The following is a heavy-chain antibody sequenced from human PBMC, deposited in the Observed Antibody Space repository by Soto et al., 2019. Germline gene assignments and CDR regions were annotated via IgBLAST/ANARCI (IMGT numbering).Heavy chain of an antibody. CDR3: AKDLTGRFLEWLGWFDP. CDR2: ISGSGGST. V-gene: IGHV3-23*01. J-gene: IGHJ5*02. CDR1: GFTFSSYA. Sequence: GRSLRLSCAASGFTFSSYAMSWVRQAPGKGLEWVSAISGSGGSTYYADSVKGRFTISRDNSKNTLYLQMNSLRAEDTAVYYCAKDLTGRFLEWLGWFDPWGQGTLVTVSS. D-gene: IGHD3-3*01.